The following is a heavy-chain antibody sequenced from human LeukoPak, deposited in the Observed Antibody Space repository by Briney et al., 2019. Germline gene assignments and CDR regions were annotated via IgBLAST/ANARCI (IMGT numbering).Heavy chain of an antibody. CDR1: GYTFTSYD. J-gene: IGHJ5*02. CDR3: ARGPHCSGGSCPSLSDWFDP. D-gene: IGHD2-15*01. Sequence: ASVKVSCKASGYTFTSYDINWVRQATGQGLEWMGWMNPNSGNTGYAQKFQGRVTMTRNTSISTAYMELSSLRSEDTAVYYCARGPHCSGGSCPSLSDWFDPWGQGTLVTVSS. V-gene: IGHV1-8*01. CDR2: MNPNSGNT.